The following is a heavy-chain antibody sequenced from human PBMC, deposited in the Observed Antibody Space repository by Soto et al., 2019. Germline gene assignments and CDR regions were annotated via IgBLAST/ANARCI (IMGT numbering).Heavy chain of an antibody. Sequence: QVNLVESGGGVVQPGKSLRLSCVGSGFAFGSSGMHWVRQAPGKGLEWVTVMSFDGSHEDYADSVKGRFTTSRDESKNTLYLQMNSLRPEDTAVYYCVKDRLNCGTGSCSTGSFSHWLGPWGQGTLVIVSS. D-gene: IGHD1-7*01. CDR1: GFAFGSSG. CDR3: VKDRLNCGTGSCSTGSFSHWLGP. V-gene: IGHV3-30*18. CDR2: MSFDGSHE. J-gene: IGHJ5*02.